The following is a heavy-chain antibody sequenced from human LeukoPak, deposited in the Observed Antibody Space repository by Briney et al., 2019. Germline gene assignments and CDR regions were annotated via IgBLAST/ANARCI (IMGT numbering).Heavy chain of an antibody. CDR1: GFTFSSYS. D-gene: IGHD4-17*01. V-gene: IGHV3-48*04. CDR2: ISSSSSTI. Sequence: GGSLRLSCAASGFTFSSYSMNWVRQAPGKGLEWVSYISSSSSTIYYADSVKGRFTISRDNAKNSLYLQMNSLRAEDTAVYYCARDYYGDMDYYYYYYMDVWGKGTTVTVSS. CDR3: ARDYYGDMDYYYYYYMDV. J-gene: IGHJ6*03.